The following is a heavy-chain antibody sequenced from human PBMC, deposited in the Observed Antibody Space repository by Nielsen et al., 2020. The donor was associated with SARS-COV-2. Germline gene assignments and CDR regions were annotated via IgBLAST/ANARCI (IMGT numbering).Heavy chain of an antibody. CDR2: IYSGGIT. Sequence: GESLKISCAASGFTVNNNYLTWVRQAPGKGLEWVSVIYSGGITFYADSVKGRFTISRDSSKNMFSLQMDSLRVEDTAVYYCAKRYYDILTGYWGNFDYWGQGTLVTVSS. D-gene: IGHD3-9*01. CDR3: AKRYYDILTGYWGNFDY. J-gene: IGHJ4*02. CDR1: GFTVNNNY. V-gene: IGHV3-53*01.